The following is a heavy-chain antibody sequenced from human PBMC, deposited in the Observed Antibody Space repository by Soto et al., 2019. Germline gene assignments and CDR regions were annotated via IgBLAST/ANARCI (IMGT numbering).Heavy chain of an antibody. J-gene: IGHJ4*02. D-gene: IGHD6-19*01. CDR1: GFTFDDYA. CDR2: ISWNSGSI. Sequence: EVQLVESGGGLVQPGRSLRLSCAASGFTFDDYAMHWVRQAPGKGLGWVSGISWNSGSIGYADSVKGRFTISRDNAKNSLYLQMNSLRAEDTALYYCAKDRGLVLSFYFDYWGQGTLDTVSS. CDR3: AKDRGLVLSFYFDY. V-gene: IGHV3-9*01.